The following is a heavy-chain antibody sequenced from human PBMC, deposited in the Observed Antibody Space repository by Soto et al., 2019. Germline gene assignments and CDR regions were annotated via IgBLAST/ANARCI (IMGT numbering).Heavy chain of an antibody. CDR3: AKEALGIADY. V-gene: IGHV3-30*18. D-gene: IGHD7-27*01. Sequence: GGSLRLSCAASGFNFNSYGMHWVRQAPGKGLEWVAVISSDGNNKYYADSVKGRFTISRDNSKNTLYLHMNSLRTEDTAVYYCAKEALGIADYWGHGTLVTVSS. CDR2: ISSDGNNK. CDR1: GFNFNSYG. J-gene: IGHJ4*01.